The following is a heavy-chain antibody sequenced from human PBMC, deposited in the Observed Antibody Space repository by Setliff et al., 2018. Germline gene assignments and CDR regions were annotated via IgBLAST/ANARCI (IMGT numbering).Heavy chain of an antibody. V-gene: IGHV4-59*10. J-gene: IGHJ6*03. CDR3: ARGITYYYHMDL. CDR1: GGSFSSFY. CDR2: IHSSGTT. D-gene: IGHD3-10*01. Sequence: PSETLSLTCAVYGGSFSSFYWDWIRQSADKGLEWIGRIHSSGTTNYNPSLKSRATISIDKSKNHFSLRVTSVTAADTAVYFCARGITYYYHMDLWGTGTTVTVSS.